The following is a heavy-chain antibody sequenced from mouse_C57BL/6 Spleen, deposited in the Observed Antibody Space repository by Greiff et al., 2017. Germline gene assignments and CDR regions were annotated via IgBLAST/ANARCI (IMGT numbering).Heavy chain of an antibody. CDR1: GYAFTNYL. V-gene: IGHV1-54*01. J-gene: IGHJ4*01. Sequence: VQLQQSGAELVRPGTSVKVSCKASGYAFTNYLIEWVKQRPGQGLEWIGVINPGSGGTNYNEKFKGKATLTADKASSTAYMQLSSLTSEESAVYCCARSSSHYYGSSTFDYAMDYWGQGTAVTVSS. CDR3: ARSSSHYYGSSTFDYAMDY. CDR2: INPGSGGT. D-gene: IGHD1-1*01.